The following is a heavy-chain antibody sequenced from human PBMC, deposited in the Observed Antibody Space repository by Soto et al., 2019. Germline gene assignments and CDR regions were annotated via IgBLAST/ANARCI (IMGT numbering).Heavy chain of an antibody. Sequence: SETLSLTCAVYGGSFSGYYWSWIRQPPGKGLEWIGEINHSGSTNYNPSLKSRVTISVDTSKNQFSLKLSSVTAADTAVYYCARGGHSSCWYIIGGCYFDYWGQGTLVTVSS. D-gene: IGHD6-19*01. CDR2: INHSGST. CDR1: GGSFSGYY. V-gene: IGHV4-34*01. J-gene: IGHJ4*02. CDR3: ARGGHSSCWYIIGGCYFDY.